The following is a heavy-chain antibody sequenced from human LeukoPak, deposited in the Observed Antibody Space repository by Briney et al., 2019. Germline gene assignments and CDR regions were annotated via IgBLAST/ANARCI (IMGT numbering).Heavy chain of an antibody. CDR2: ISSSSSTI. D-gene: IGHD3-16*02. V-gene: IGHV3-48*04. CDR3: ATVPSPSYPFGY. J-gene: IGHJ4*02. CDR1: GFTFSSYS. Sequence: PGGSLRLSCAASGFTFSSYSMIWVRQAPGKGLEWVSYISSSSSTIYYADSVKGRFTISSENAKNSLYLQINSLRAEDTAVYYCATVPSPSYPFGYWGQGTLVTVSS.